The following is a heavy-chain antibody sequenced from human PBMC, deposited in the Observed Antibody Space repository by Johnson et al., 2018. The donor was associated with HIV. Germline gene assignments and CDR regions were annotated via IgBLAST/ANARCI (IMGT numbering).Heavy chain of an antibody. Sequence: QVQLVESGGGLVQPGGSLRLSCAASGFTFSSYWMSWVRQAPGKGLEWVAFIRYDGSNKYYADSVKGRFSISRDKSKDTLYLQMSSLRAEDTAVYYCAKGRGYDYDALDFWGQGTMVTVSS. D-gene: IGHD5-12*01. CDR3: AKGRGYDYDALDF. CDR2: IRYDGSNK. V-gene: IGHV3-30*02. CDR1: GFTFSSYW. J-gene: IGHJ3*01.